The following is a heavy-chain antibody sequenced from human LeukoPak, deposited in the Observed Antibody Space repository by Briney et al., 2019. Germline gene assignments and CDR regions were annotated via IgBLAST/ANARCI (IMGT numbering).Heavy chain of an antibody. V-gene: IGHV4-30-4*08. CDR2: IYYSGST. CDR1: GGSISSGDYY. D-gene: IGHD2-2*02. Sequence: SQTLSLTCTVSGGSISSGDYYWSWIRQPPGKGLEWIGYIYYSGSTYYNPSLKSRVTISVDTSKNQFSLKLSSVTAADTAVYYCARVGQYCSSTSCYTPYYYYYYMDVWGKGTTVTVSS. CDR3: ARVGQYCSSTSCYTPYYYYYYMDV. J-gene: IGHJ6*03.